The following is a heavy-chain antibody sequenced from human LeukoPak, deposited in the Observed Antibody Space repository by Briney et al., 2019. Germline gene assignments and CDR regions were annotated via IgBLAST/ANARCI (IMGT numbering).Heavy chain of an antibody. Sequence: GGSLRLSCTASGLTFSSYAMNWVRQAPGKGLEWVSGIGAGGTFTYYADSVKGRFTIFRDNSRNTLYLQMNSLRADDTAVYYCAKDASETYYRFPFDYWGQGTLVTVSS. V-gene: IGHV3-23*01. J-gene: IGHJ4*02. CDR1: GLTFSSYA. D-gene: IGHD1-26*01. CDR3: AKDASETYYRFPFDY. CDR2: IGAGGTFT.